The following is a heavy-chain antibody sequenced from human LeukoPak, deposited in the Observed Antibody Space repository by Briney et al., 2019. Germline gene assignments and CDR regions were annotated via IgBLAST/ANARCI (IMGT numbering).Heavy chain of an antibody. V-gene: IGHV1-2*02. CDR1: GYTFTGYY. CDR2: INPNSGGT. Sequence: GASVKVSCKASGYTFTGYYMHWVRQAPGQGLEWMGWINPNSGGTNYAQKFQGRVTMTRYTSISTAYMELSRLRSDDTAVYYCARDLLLRPTRKTDFDYWGQGTLVTVSS. J-gene: IGHJ4*02. CDR3: ARDLLLRPTRKTDFDY.